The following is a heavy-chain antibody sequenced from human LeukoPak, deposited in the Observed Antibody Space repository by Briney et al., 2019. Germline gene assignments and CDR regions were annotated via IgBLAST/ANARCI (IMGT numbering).Heavy chain of an antibody. Sequence: SETLSLTCTVSGGSISSYYWSWIRQPPGKGLEWIGYIYYSGSTNYNPSLKSRVTISVDTSKNQFSLKLSSVTAADTAVYYCARDKGPYWYFDLWGRGTLVTVSS. CDR1: GGSISSYY. V-gene: IGHV4-59*01. CDR2: IYYSGST. CDR3: ARDKGPYWYFDL. J-gene: IGHJ2*01.